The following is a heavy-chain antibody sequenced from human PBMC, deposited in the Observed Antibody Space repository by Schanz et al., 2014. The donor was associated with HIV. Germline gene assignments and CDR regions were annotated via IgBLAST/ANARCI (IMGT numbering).Heavy chain of an antibody. CDR1: GFTFRTHG. CDR2: ISYDGSIK. Sequence: QVQLVESGGGVVQPGRSLRLSCAASGFTFRTHGIHWVRQAPAKGLEWVAVISYDGSIKEYADSVKGRFAISRDNSKNTLYLQMNSLRAEDTAIYYCAKTSITRGMDVWGQGTTVTVSS. D-gene: IGHD1-20*01. J-gene: IGHJ6*02. CDR3: AKTSITRGMDV. V-gene: IGHV3-30*18.